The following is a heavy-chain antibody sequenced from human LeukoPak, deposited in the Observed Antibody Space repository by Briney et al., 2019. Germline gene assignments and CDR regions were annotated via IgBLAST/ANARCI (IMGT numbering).Heavy chain of an antibody. D-gene: IGHD6-6*01. J-gene: IGHJ6*03. CDR1: GFPFSSYW. V-gene: IGHV3-7*01. CDR3: ARNLQARRHYYYYIDV. Sequence: GGSLRLSCAASGFPFSSYWMTWVRQAPGKGLEWVANIKQDGSEKYYVDSVKGRFTISRDNAKNSLYLQMNSLRAEDTAVYYCARNLQARRHYYYYIDVWGKGTTVTVSS. CDR2: IKQDGSEK.